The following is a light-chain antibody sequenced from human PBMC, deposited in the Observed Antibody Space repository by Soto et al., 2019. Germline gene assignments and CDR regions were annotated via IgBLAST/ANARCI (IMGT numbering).Light chain of an antibody. Sequence: EIVLTQSPGTLSLSPGERATLSCRASQSVSNSYLAWYQHKPGQAPRLLIHGASSRATGIPDRFSGSGSGTELTLNINRQEPEDFAVYYCQQYGRSPHTFGQGTKLEIK. V-gene: IGKV3-20*01. CDR3: QQYGRSPHT. CDR1: QSVSNSY. CDR2: GAS. J-gene: IGKJ2*01.